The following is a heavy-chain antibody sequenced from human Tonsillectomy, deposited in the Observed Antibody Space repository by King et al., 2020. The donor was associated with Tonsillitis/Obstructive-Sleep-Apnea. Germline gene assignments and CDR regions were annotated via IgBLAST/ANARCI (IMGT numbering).Heavy chain of an antibody. CDR1: GGSISSSSYY. D-gene: IGHD2-15*01. CDR2: INYSGST. V-gene: IGHV4-39*01. Sequence: LQLQESGPGLVKPSETLSLTCTVSGGSISSSSYYWGWIRQPPGKWLEWIGSINYSGSTQYNPSLKSRVTISVDTSKNQFSLKLSSVTAADTAVYYFAKCRGFFYMDVWGKGTTVTVSS. CDR3: AKCRGFFYMDV. J-gene: IGHJ6*03.